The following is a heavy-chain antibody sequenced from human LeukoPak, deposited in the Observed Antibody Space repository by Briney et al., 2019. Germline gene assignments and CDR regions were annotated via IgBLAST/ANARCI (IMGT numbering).Heavy chain of an antibody. CDR1: GGSISSGDYY. CDR3: AREKAGTLNFDY. CDR2: IYYSGST. D-gene: IGHD1-1*01. V-gene: IGHV4-61*08. J-gene: IGHJ4*02. Sequence: PSETLSLTCTVSGGSISSGDYYWSWIRQPPGKGLEWIGYIYYSGSTNYNSSLKSRVTISVDTSKNQFSLKLSSVTAADTAVYYCAREKAGTLNFDYWGQGTLVTVSS.